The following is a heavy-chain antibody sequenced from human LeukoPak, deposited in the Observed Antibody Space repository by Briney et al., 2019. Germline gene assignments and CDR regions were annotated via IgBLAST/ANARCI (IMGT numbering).Heavy chain of an antibody. CDR1: GGSFSGYY. Sequence: AETLTLTCAVSGGSFSGYYWSWIRQPPGKGLEWIAEINHIGSTKYKTSLKSRVTISVDTSKKQFCLKVSSVTAADTPVYYCARDYGGNVLLPSFDYWGQGTLVTVSS. CDR3: ARDYGGNVLLPSFDY. V-gene: IGHV4-34*01. J-gene: IGHJ4*02. D-gene: IGHD4-23*01. CDR2: INHIGST.